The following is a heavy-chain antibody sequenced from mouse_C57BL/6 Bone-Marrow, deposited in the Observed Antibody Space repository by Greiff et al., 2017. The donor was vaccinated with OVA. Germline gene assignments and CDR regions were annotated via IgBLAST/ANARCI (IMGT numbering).Heavy chain of an antibody. CDR3: ARITTVVAHWYFDV. CDR1: GFTFSDYY. CDR2: ISNGGGST. J-gene: IGHJ1*03. D-gene: IGHD1-1*01. V-gene: IGHV5-12*01. Sequence: EVKLMESGGGLVQPGGSLKLSCAASGFTFSDYYMYWVRQTPEKRLEWVAYISNGGGSTYYPDTVKGRFTISRDHAKNTLYLQMRRRKSEDTAMYYCARITTVVAHWYFDVWGTGTTVTVAS.